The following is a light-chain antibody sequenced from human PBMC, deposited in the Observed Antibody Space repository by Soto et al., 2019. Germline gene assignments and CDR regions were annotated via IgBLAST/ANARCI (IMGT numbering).Light chain of an antibody. V-gene: IGKV3-15*01. CDR2: GAS. CDR1: QNVASS. Sequence: EIGITQSAATLAVSPGERATLSCRARQNVASSLAWYQQKPGQAPKLLIYGASIRAAGIPARFSGSGSGTEFTLTISSLQSEDFAVYYCQQYDNWWTFGQGTKVDIK. J-gene: IGKJ1*01. CDR3: QQYDNWWT.